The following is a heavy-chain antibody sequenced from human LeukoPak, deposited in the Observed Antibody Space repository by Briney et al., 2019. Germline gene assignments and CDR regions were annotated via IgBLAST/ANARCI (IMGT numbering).Heavy chain of an antibody. V-gene: IGHV1-69*04. Sequence: SVKVSCKASGGTXSSYAISWVRQAPGQGLERMGRIIPILGIANYAQKFQGRVTITADKSTSTAYMELSSLRSEDTAVYYCASVSRFLEWIPYYFDYWGQGTLVTVSS. J-gene: IGHJ4*02. CDR3: ASVSRFLEWIPYYFDY. D-gene: IGHD3-3*01. CDR1: GGTXSSYA. CDR2: IIPILGIA.